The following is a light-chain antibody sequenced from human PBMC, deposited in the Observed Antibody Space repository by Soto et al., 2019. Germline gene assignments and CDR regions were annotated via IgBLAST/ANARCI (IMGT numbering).Light chain of an antibody. J-gene: IGKJ1*01. CDR2: DAS. V-gene: IGKV1-5*01. Sequence: DIQMTQSPSTLSASVGDRVTITCRASQSISRWLAWYQQKPGKAPKVLIYDASTLESGVPSRFSGSGAGTELTLTISSLQPDDFATYYYQQYNGYLTWTFGQGTKVEIK. CDR1: QSISRW. CDR3: QQYNGYLTWT.